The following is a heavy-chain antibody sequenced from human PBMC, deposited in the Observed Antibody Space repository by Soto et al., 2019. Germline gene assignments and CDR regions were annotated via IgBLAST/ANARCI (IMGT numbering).Heavy chain of an antibody. CDR2: ISSSSSYR. Sequence: EVQLVESGGGLVKPGVSLRLSSAASGFTFSSYSMNWVRQAPGKGLEWVSSISSSSSYRYYAYSVKGRFNSSRDNAKNSMHLQMNSLRAEDTSVYYCATDPRAKLERYYWGQGTLVTVSS. V-gene: IGHV3-21*01. CDR3: ATDPRAKLERYY. CDR1: GFTFSSYS. D-gene: IGHD1-1*01. J-gene: IGHJ4*02.